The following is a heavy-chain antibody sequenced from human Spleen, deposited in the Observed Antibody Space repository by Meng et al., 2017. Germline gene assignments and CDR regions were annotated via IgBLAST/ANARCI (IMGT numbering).Heavy chain of an antibody. D-gene: IGHD3-22*01. Sequence: GGSLRLSCAASGFTFDDYAMHWVRQAPGKGLEWVSGISWNSGSIGYADSVKGRFTISRDNAKNSLYLQMNSLRAEDTALYYCAKANQISCYYDSSGPLDFAFDIWGQGTMVTVSS. V-gene: IGHV3-9*01. CDR3: AKANQISCYYDSSGPLDFAFDI. CDR2: ISWNSGSI. J-gene: IGHJ3*02. CDR1: GFTFDDYA.